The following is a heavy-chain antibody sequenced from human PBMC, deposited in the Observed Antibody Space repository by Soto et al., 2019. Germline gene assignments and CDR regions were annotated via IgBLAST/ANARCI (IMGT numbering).Heavy chain of an antibody. V-gene: IGHV1-69*08. J-gene: IGHJ6*02. CDR3: AREDRDRETGLVPAAIDGMDV. Sequence: QVQLVQSGAEVKKPGSSVKVSCKASGGTFSRYSITWVRQAPGHGLEWIGRIIPIFGIASYAQKFQGRVTSTGDESTGXAXMXXSSLRSDDTAVYYCAREDRDRETGLVPAAIDGMDVWGQGTTVTVSS. CDR1: GGTFSRYS. CDR2: IIPIFGIA. D-gene: IGHD2-2*01.